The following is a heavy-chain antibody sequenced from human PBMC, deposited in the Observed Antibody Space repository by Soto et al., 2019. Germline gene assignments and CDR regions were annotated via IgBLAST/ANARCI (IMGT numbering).Heavy chain of an antibody. CDR2: IYYSGST. CDR3: ARDLYYYDSSGYPEGWFDP. V-gene: IGHV4-59*01. CDR1: GGSISSYY. Sequence: ETLSLTCAVYGGSISSYYWSWIRQPPGKGLEWIGYIYYSGSTNYNPSLKSRVTISVDTSKNQFSLKLSSVTAADTAVYYCARDLYYYDSSGYPEGWFDPWGQGTLVTVSS. D-gene: IGHD3-22*01. J-gene: IGHJ5*02.